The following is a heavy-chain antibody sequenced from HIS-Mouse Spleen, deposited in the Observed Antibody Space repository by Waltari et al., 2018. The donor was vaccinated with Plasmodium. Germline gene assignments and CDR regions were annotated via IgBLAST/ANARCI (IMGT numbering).Heavy chain of an antibody. J-gene: IGHJ6*02. Sequence: EVQLVESGGGLVKPGGSLRLSCAASGFTFSSYSMNWVRKAPRMGLEWVSSISSSSSYIYYADSVKGRFNISRDNAKNSLYLKMNSRRAEDTAVYYCARAGTRVCSGGSCYSGYYYYGMDVWGQGTTVTVSS. D-gene: IGHD2-15*01. V-gene: IGHV3-21*01. CDR1: GFTFSSYS. CDR3: ARAGTRVCSGGSCYSGYYYYGMDV. CDR2: ISSSSSYI.